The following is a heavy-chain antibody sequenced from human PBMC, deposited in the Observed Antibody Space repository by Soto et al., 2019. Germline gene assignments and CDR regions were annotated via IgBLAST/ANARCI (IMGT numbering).Heavy chain of an antibody. D-gene: IGHD1-20*01. CDR2: ISGGSSKK. CDR1: GFTFSNYA. V-gene: IGHV3-23*01. CDR3: AKDSRDNSPTRDPFDT. J-gene: IGHJ5*02. Sequence: EVQLLESGGDFVQPGGSLRLACEASGFTFSNYAMSWVRQAPGKGLEWVSSISGGSSKKNYADSVKGRFTISRDNSKNTLFLQMSSPRVEDTAVYFCAKDSRDNSPTRDPFDTWGQGTLVTVSS.